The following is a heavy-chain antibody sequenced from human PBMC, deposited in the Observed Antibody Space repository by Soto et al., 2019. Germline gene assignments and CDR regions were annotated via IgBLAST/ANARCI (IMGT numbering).Heavy chain of an antibody. CDR1: GGTFSSYA. V-gene: IGHV1-69*13. CDR2: IIPIFGTA. CDR3: ARDRQLATKRLLSWFDP. D-gene: IGHD6-13*01. J-gene: IGHJ5*02. Sequence: SVKVSCKASGGTFSSYAISWVRQAPGQGLEWMGGIIPIFGTANYAQKFQGRVTITADESTSTAYMELSSLRSEDTAVYYCARDRQLATKRLLSWFDPWGQGTLVTVSS.